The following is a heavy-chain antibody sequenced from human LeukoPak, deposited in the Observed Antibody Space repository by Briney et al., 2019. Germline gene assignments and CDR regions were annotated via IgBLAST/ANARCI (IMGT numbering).Heavy chain of an antibody. J-gene: IGHJ6*03. D-gene: IGHD3-3*01. CDR1: GFTFSSYG. CDR3: AKERGDPNYDFWSGFSTLYYYYYYMDV. Sequence: GALRLSCAASGFTFSSYGMHWVRHAPRKGLEWVAFIRYDGSNKYYADAVKGRFSISRDNYKNTLYLQMNSLRAEDTPVYYCAKERGDPNYDFWSGFSTLYYYYYYMDVWGKGTTVTVSS. V-gene: IGHV3-30*02. CDR2: IRYDGSNK.